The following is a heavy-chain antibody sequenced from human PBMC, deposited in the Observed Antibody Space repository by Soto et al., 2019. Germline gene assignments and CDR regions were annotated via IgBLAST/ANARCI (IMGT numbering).Heavy chain of an antibody. CDR2: ISWNSGNI. Sequence: EVQLVESGGGLVQPGRSLRLSCAASGFTFDDDAMHWVRQPPGKGLEWVSGISWNSGNIGYADSVKGRFTISRDNAKNSLYLQMTIRRAEDTAFYYCTKSSSYTYNYYMDVWGKGTTVTVS. V-gene: IGHV3-9*01. CDR1: GFTFDDDA. CDR3: TKSSSYTYNYYMDV. J-gene: IGHJ6*03. D-gene: IGHD6-6*01.